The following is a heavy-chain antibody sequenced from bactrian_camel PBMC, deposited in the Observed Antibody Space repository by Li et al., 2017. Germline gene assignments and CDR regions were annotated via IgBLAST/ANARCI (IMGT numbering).Heavy chain of an antibody. D-gene: IGHD1*01. J-gene: IGHJ4*01. Sequence: HVQLVESGGGSVQAGGSLRLSCAASGYSSNTFCMGWFRRVPGKEREGVAGIYTGTRDTFYADFAKGRFSISQDNAKNTIYLQMNDLKPEDTAMYYCAAKRSQTSLYCNTGRMVGSYAHWGQGTQ. CDR3: AAKRSQTSLYCNTGRMVGSYAH. V-gene: IGHV3S6*01. CDR1: GYSSNTFC. CDR2: IYTGTRDT.